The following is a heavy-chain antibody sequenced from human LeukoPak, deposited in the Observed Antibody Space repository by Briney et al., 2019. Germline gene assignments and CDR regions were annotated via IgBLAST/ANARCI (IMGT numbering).Heavy chain of an antibody. CDR3: AKDGSLGYGSGGSCSALIDR. D-gene: IGHD2-15*01. CDR2: ISCNSGTI. Sequence: PGGSLRLSCAASGFTFDNYAMRWVRQAPGKGLEWVSAISCNSGTIDYADSVKGRFTISRDNSKNSLYLQMNSLRAEDMALYYCAKDGSLGYGSGGSCSALIDRWEQETLVTV. CDR1: GFTFDNYA. V-gene: IGHV3-9*03. J-gene: IGHJ5*02.